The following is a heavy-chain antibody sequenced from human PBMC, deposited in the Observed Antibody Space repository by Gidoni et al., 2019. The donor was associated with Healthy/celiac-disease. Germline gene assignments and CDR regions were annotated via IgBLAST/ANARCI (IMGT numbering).Heavy chain of an antibody. J-gene: IGHJ3*02. V-gene: IGHV3-30-3*01. CDR2: ISDDGSNK. CDR3: ASLITSGAFDI. CDR1: GFTFSSYA. D-gene: IGHD3-10*01. Sequence: QVQLVESGGGVVQPGRSLRLSCAASGFTFSSYAMHWVRQAPGKGLEWVSVISDDGSNKYYADSVKGRFTISRDNSKNTLYLQMNSLRAEDTAVYYCASLITSGAFDIWGQGTMVTVSS.